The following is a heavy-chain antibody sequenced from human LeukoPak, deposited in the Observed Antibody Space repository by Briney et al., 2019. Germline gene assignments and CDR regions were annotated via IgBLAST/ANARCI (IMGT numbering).Heavy chain of an antibody. D-gene: IGHD6-13*01. Sequence: SETLSLTCTVSGGSISSSSYYWGWIRQPPGKGLEWIGSIYYSGSTYYNPSLKSRVTISVDTSKNQFSLKLSSVTAADTAMYYCARSEQQLVPNWFDPWGQGTLVTVSS. V-gene: IGHV4-39*07. CDR3: ARSEQQLVPNWFDP. CDR2: IYYSGST. J-gene: IGHJ5*02. CDR1: GGSISSSSYY.